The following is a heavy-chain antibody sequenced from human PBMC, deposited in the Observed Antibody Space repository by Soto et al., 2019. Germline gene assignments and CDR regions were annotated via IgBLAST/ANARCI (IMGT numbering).Heavy chain of an antibody. CDR3: ARVGCSGGSCWLGGWFDP. CDR1: GFTVSSNY. Sequence: LGGSLRLSCAASGFTVSSNYMSWVRQAPGKGLEWVSVVYSGGSTYYADSVKGRFTISRDNSKNTLYLQMNGLRAEDTAVYYCARVGCSGGSCWLGGWFDPWGQGTLVTV. D-gene: IGHD2-15*01. J-gene: IGHJ5*02. CDR2: VYSGGST. V-gene: IGHV3-53*01.